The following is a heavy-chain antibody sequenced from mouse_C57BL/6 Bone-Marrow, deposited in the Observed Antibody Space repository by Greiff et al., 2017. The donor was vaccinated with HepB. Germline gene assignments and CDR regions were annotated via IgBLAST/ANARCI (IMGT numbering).Heavy chain of an antibody. CDR3: ARRGAY. CDR2: ISNGGGST. CDR1: GFTFSDYY. Sequence: EVKLMESGGGLVQPGGSLKLSCAASGFTFSDYYMYWVRQTPEKRLEWVAYISNGGGSTYYPDTVKGRFTISRDNAKNTLYLQMSRLKSEDTAMYYCARRGAYWGQGTLVTVSA. V-gene: IGHV5-12*01. J-gene: IGHJ3*01.